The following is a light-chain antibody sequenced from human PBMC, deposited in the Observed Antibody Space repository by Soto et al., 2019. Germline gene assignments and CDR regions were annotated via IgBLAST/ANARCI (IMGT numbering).Light chain of an antibody. CDR3: KKYSSFPT. CDR2: KAS. CDR1: QSISNW. V-gene: IGKV1-5*03. Sequence: DIQMTQSPSTLSASVGDRVTITCRASQSISNWLAWYQQKPGKAPNLLIYKASSLESGVPSRFSGSIWGKEFTLTFSSLKPDDFAPYFCKKYSSFPTFGKGTK. J-gene: IGKJ1*01.